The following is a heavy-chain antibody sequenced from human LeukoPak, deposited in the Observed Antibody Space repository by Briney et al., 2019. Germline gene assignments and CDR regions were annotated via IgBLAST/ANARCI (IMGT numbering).Heavy chain of an antibody. D-gene: IGHD6-25*01. Sequence: PGRSLRLSCAASGFTFSSYAMSWVRQDPGRGLEWVSAISGNGVYTWYADSMKGRFTISRDNSKNTLYLQMSSLRAEDTAVYYCAKGPLAAAGTFDYWGQGTLVTVSS. J-gene: IGHJ4*02. V-gene: IGHV3-23*01. CDR3: AKGPLAAAGTFDY. CDR1: GFTFSSYA. CDR2: ISGNGVYT.